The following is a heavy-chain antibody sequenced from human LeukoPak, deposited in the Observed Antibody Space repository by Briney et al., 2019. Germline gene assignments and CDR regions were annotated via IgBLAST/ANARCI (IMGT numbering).Heavy chain of an antibody. V-gene: IGHV4-59*12. Sequence: SETLSLTCTVSGDSISSYYWYWFRQPPGKELEWIACIYYSGITHYNPSLKSRVTISLDTSKNEFSLRLSSVTAADTAVYYCAREGIVRTYDQWGQGTLVTVSS. CDR1: GDSISSYY. CDR3: AREGIVRTYDQ. J-gene: IGHJ4*02. D-gene: IGHD2/OR15-2a*01. CDR2: IYYSGIT.